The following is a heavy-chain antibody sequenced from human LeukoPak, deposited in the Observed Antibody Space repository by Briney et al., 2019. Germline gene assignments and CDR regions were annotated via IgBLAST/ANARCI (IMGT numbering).Heavy chain of an antibody. CDR2: ISASGGST. CDR3: AKVYYDSSGYYPDASDI. D-gene: IGHD3-22*01. V-gene: IGHV3-23*01. CDR1: GFTFSSYV. J-gene: IGHJ3*02. Sequence: GGSLRLSCAASGFTFSSYVMNWVRQAPGKGLEWVSGISASGGSTYYADSVKGRFTISRDNSKNTLYLQMNSLRAEDTAVYYCAKVYYDSSGYYPDASDIWGQGTMVTVSS.